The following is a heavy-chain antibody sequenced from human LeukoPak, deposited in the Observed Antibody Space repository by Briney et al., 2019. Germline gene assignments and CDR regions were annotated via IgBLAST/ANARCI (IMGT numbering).Heavy chain of an antibody. CDR1: GGTFSSYA. CDR2: IIPIFGTA. J-gene: IGHJ4*02. Sequence: SVKVSCKASGGTFSSYAISWVRQAPGQGLEWMGGIIPIFGTANYAQKFQGRVTITTDESTSTAYMELNSLRSEDTAVYYCARGYYGEPGFHGGVFDYWGQGPLVPVSS. V-gene: IGHV1-69*05. D-gene: IGHD3-16*01. CDR3: ARGYYGEPGFHGGVFDY.